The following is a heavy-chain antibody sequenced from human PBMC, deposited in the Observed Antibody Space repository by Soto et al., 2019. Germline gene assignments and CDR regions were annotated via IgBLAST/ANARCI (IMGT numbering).Heavy chain of an antibody. CDR2: ISSDVVNY. Sequence: QVQLVESGGGVVQPGRSLRLSCAASGFTFSSFAMHWVRQAPGKGLEWLAVISSDVVNYYYAESVKGRFTISRDNSKNTLDLEMNSLRNADTAVFYCAGGGAWTPEGLGYWGQGTLVTVSS. D-gene: IGHD2-15*01. CDR3: AGGGAWTPEGLGY. V-gene: IGHV3-30-3*01. J-gene: IGHJ4*02. CDR1: GFTFSSFA.